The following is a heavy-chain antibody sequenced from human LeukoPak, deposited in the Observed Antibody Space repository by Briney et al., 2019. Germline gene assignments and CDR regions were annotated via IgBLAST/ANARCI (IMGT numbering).Heavy chain of an antibody. J-gene: IGHJ4*02. V-gene: IGHV1-46*01. CDR3: ARHSLIGTTPFDY. D-gene: IGHD1-20*01. CDR1: GYSFISFY. Sequence: ASVNVSCKASGYSFISFYIHWVRQAPGQGLEWMGVINPSGGSTAYAQQFQGRVTMTRDTSTSTVYMELSSLRSEDTAVYYCARHSLIGTTPFDYWGQGTLVTVSS. CDR2: INPSGGST.